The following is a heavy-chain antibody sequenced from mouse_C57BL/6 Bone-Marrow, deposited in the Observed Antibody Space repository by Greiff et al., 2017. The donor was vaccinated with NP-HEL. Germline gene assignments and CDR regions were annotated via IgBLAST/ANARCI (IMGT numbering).Heavy chain of an antibody. D-gene: IGHD1-1*01. CDR1: GFTFSDYY. V-gene: IGHV5-16*01. J-gene: IGHJ1*03. CDR2: INYDGSST. Sequence: EVKVVESEGGLVQPGSSMKLSCTASGFTFSDYYMAWVRQVPEKGLEWVANINYDGSSTYYLDSLKSRFIISRDNAKNILYLQMSSLKSEDTATYYCARVGIYYYGSSHWYFDVWGTGTTVTVSS. CDR3: ARVGIYYYGSSHWYFDV.